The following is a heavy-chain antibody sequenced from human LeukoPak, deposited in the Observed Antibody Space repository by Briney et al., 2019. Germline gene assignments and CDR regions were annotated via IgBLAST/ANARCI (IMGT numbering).Heavy chain of an antibody. D-gene: IGHD3-10*01. CDR3: AKDSEVTSGSYLLMDV. V-gene: IGHV3-23*01. Sequence: GGSLRLSCAASGFTFSSYARSWVRQARGKGLEWVSASSGSGGSTYYAGSVKGRFTISRDNSKNTLYLQMNSLRAQDPAVYYWAKDSEVTSGSYLLMDVWAQGPTVTVSS. J-gene: IGHJ6*02. CDR1: GFTFSSYA. CDR2: SSGSGGST.